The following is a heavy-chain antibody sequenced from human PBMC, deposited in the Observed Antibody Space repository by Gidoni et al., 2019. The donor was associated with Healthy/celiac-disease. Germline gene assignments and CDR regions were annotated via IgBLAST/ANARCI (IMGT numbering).Heavy chain of an antibody. D-gene: IGHD4-4*01. CDR2: INPNRGGT. Sequence: QVQLVQPGAEVKKPGSSVKVSCMASGDTFTGYYMDWVRQARGQGLEWMGRINPNRGGTNYAQKFQGRVTMTRDTSISTAYMELSRLRSDDTAVYYCAREGYRDKGHWFDPWGQGTLVTVSS. CDR1: GDTFTGYY. J-gene: IGHJ5*02. V-gene: IGHV1-2*06. CDR3: AREGYRDKGHWFDP.